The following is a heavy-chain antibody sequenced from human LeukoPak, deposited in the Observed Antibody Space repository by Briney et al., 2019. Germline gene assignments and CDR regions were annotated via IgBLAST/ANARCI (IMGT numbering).Heavy chain of an antibody. V-gene: IGHV5-51*01. D-gene: IGHD3-3*01. CDR1: GYSFTSYW. Sequence: GESLKISCKGSGYSFTSYWIGWVRQMPGKGLEWMGIIYPGDSDTRYSPSFQGQVTISADKSISTAYLQWSSLKASDTAMYYCARLFGRDFWSGYCPYYFDYWGQGTLVTVSS. J-gene: IGHJ4*02. CDR2: IYPGDSDT. CDR3: ARLFGRDFWSGYCPYYFDY.